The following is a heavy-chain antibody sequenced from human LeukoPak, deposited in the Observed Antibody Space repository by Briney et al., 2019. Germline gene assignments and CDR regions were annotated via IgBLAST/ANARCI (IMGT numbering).Heavy chain of an antibody. CDR1: GGTFSSYA. D-gene: IGHD3-10*01. V-gene: IGHV1-69*13. Sequence: SVKVSCKASGGTFSSYAISWVRQAPGQGLEWMGGIIPIFGTANYAQKFQGRVTITADESTSTAYMELSSLRSEDTAVYYCARDQVELLPPQYYHYGMDVWGQGTTVTVSS. J-gene: IGHJ6*02. CDR2: IIPIFGTA. CDR3: ARDQVELLPPQYYHYGMDV.